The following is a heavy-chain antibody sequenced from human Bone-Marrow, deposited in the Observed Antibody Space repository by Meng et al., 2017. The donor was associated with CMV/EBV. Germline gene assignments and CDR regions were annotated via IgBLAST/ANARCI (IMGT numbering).Heavy chain of an antibody. CDR1: GGSVSSGSYY. D-gene: IGHD6-19*01. CDR3: ARDWVAVAGLDY. CDR2: IYYSGST. Sequence: SETLSLTCTVSGGSVSSGSYYWSWIRQPPGKGLEWIGYIYYSGSTNYNPSLKSRVTISVDTSKNQFSLKLSSVTAADTAVYYRARDWVAVAGLDYWGQGTLVTVSS. V-gene: IGHV4-61*01. J-gene: IGHJ4*02.